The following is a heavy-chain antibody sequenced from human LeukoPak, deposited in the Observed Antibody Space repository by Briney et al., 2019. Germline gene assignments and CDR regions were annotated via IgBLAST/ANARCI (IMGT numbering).Heavy chain of an antibody. CDR3: AGTIHLGFLEWTYYYYYGMDV. J-gene: IGHJ6*02. D-gene: IGHD3-3*01. CDR2: INHSGST. CDR1: GGSFSGYY. Sequence: SETLSLTCAVYGGSFSGYYWSWIRQPPGKGLEWIGEINHSGSTNYNPSLKSRVTISVDTSKNQFSLKLSSVTAADTAVYYCAGTIHLGFLEWTYYYYYGMDVWGQGTTVTVSS. V-gene: IGHV4-34*01.